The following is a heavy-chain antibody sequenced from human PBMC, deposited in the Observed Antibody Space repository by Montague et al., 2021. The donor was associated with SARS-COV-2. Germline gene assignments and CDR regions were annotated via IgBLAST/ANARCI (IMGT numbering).Heavy chain of an antibody. D-gene: IGHD2-15*01. CDR2: ISGSGGST. V-gene: IGHV3-23*01. CDR3: AKRYCSGGSCYSGFDP. J-gene: IGHJ5*02. CDR1: GFTFSSYA. Sequence: SLRLSCAASGFTFSSYAMSWVRQAPGKGLEWVSAISGSGGSTYYADSVKGRFTISRDNSKNTLYLQMNNLRAEDTAVYYSAKRYCSGGSCYSGFDPWGQGTLVTVSS.